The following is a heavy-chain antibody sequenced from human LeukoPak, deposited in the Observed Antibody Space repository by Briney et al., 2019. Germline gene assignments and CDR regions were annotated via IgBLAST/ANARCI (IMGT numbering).Heavy chain of an antibody. J-gene: IGHJ2*01. Sequence: SETLSLTCTVSGDSISTYSWIWIRQPPGKGMECIGYISYSGSTNFNPSLQSRVTMSVATSKNQFSLKLNSVTAADTAVYYCAKAMSSAWNFDLWGRGTLVTVSS. D-gene: IGHD3-10*01. CDR1: GDSISTYS. V-gene: IGHV4-59*01. CDR3: AKAMSSAWNFDL. CDR2: ISYSGST.